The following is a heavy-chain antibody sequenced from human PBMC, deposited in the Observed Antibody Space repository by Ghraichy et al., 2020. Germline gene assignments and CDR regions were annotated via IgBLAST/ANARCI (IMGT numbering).Heavy chain of an antibody. D-gene: IGHD3-3*01. V-gene: IGHV1-69*13. CDR1: GGTFSSYA. CDR2: IIPIFGTA. J-gene: IGHJ4*02. CDR3: AMTYDFWSGYSPYEYFDY. Sequence: SVKVSCKASGGTFSSYAISWVRQAPGQGLEWMGGIIPIFGTANYAQKFQGRVTITADESTSTAYMELSSLRSEDTAVYYCAMTYDFWSGYSPYEYFDYWGQGTLVTVSS.